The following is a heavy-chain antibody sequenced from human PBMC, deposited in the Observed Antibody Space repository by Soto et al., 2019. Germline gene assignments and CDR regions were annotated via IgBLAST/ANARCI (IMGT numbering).Heavy chain of an antibody. CDR3: ASLRFLEWLLDY. Sequence: GGSLRLSCAASGFTFSSYSMNWVRQAPGKGLEWVSYISSSSTIYYADSVKGRFTISRGNAKNSLYLQMNSLRAEDTAVYYCASLRFLEWLLDYWGQGTLVTVSS. CDR1: GFTFSSYS. V-gene: IGHV3-48*01. D-gene: IGHD3-3*01. CDR2: ISSSSTI. J-gene: IGHJ4*02.